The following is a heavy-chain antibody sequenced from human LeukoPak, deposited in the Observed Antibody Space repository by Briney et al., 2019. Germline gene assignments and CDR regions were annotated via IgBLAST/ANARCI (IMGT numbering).Heavy chain of an antibody. CDR1: GGPISSSSYY. CDR3: ARSPSIVDYFDY. Sequence: PSETLSLTCTVSGGPISSSSYYWGWIRQPPGKGLEWIGSIYYSGSTYYNPSLKSRVSISIDTSKNQFSLKLTSVTAADTAVYYCARSPSIVDYFDYWGQGTLVTVSS. CDR2: IYYSGST. J-gene: IGHJ4*02. D-gene: IGHD3-16*02. V-gene: IGHV4-39*07.